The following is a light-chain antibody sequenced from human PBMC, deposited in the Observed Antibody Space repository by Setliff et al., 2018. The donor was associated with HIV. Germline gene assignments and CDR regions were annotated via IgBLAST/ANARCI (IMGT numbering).Light chain of an antibody. CDR3: STWDDDLNAKV. J-gene: IGLJ1*01. CDR2: IND. V-gene: IGLV1-44*01. CDR1: TSNIGSNT. Sequence: ALTQPPSASGTPGQRVTISCSGSTSNIGSNTVTWYQQLPGTAPQLLIYINDLRPSGVPHRFSGSKSGTTASLAISGLQSEDEADYYCSTWDDDLNAKVFGSGTKVTVL.